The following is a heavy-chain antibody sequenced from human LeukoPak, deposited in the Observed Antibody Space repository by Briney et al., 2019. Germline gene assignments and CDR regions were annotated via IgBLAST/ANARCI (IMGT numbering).Heavy chain of an antibody. J-gene: IGHJ4*02. CDR1: GGSITTSSYY. D-gene: IGHD5-18*01. CDR3: VRSSYGSPFGY. CDR2: IHYSGST. Sequence: KASETLSLTCTVSGGSITTSSYYWGWIRQPPGKGLEWIGIIHYSGSTYYNPSLKSRVTISVDTSKNQFSLNLSSVTAADTAVYYCVRSSYGSPFGYWGQGTLVTVSS. V-gene: IGHV4-39*07.